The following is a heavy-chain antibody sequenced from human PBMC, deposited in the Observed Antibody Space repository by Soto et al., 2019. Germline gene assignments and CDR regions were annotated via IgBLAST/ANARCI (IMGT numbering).Heavy chain of an antibody. D-gene: IGHD3-22*01. J-gene: IGHJ5*02. CDR2: IYYSGST. CDR3: ARHYGTYYYDSSGYPDPAWFDP. V-gene: IGHV4-39*01. Sequence: PSETLSLTCTVSGGSISSSSYYWGWIRQPPGKGLEWIGSIYYSGSTYYNPSLKSRVTISVDTSKNQFSLKLSSVTAADTAVYYCARHYGTYYYDSSGYPDPAWFDPWGQGTLVT. CDR1: GGSISSSSYY.